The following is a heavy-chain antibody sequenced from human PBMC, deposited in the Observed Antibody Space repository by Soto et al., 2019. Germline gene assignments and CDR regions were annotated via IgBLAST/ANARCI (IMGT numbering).Heavy chain of an antibody. D-gene: IGHD1-1*01. CDR3: ARHMDTTGNEAFDS. J-gene: IGHJ4*02. CDR1: GGSISGYY. V-gene: IGHV4-59*08. CDR2: IHFTGKT. Sequence: QVQLQESGPGLVKPSETLSLTCTVSGGSISGYYWSWIWQPPGKGLEWIAFIHFTGKTSYTPSLKHRVTISLDTSKTHFSLKLNAVTAADTAVYYCARHMDTTGNEAFDSWGQGALVTVSS.